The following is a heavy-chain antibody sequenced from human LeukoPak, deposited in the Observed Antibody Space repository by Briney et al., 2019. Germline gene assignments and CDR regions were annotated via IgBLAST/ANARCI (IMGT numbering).Heavy chain of an antibody. CDR1: GFTFRNFA. D-gene: IGHD3/OR15-3a*01. CDR2: ISNTGEYT. V-gene: IGHV3-23*01. J-gene: IGHJ4*02. Sequence: GGSLRLSCTASGFTFRNFAINWVRQAPGKGLEWVSAISNTGEYTLYADSVKGRFTNPRDNSKNTVSLQMNSLRAEDTALYYCARWTYNYDYWGQGTLVTVSS. CDR3: ARWTYNYDY.